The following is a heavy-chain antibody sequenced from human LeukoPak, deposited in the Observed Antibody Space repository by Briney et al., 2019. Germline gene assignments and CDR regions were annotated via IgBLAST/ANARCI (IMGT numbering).Heavy chain of an antibody. D-gene: IGHD6-13*01. CDR1: GGSIXXGGYS. J-gene: IGHJ5*02. CDR2: IYHSGST. V-gene: IGHV4-30-2*01. CDR3: ARGTRQQLETGNWFDP. Sequence: TXSLTCAVSGGSIXXGGYSWSWIRQPPGTGLEWIGYIYHSGSTYYNPSLKSRVTISVDRSKNQFSLKLSSVTAADTAVYYCARGTRQQLETGNWFDPWGQGTLVTVSS.